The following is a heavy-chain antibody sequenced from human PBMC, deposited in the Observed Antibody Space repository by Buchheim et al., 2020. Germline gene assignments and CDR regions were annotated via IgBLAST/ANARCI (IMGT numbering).Heavy chain of an antibody. CDR1: GGSISSSNW. CDR3: ARVSRGITMIVVVRYYYYMDV. CDR2: IYHSGST. J-gene: IGHJ6*03. D-gene: IGHD3-22*01. V-gene: IGHV4-4*02. Sequence: QVQLQESGPGLVKPSGTLSLTCAVSGGSISSSNWWSWVRQPPGKGLEWIGEIYHSGSTNHNPSLKSRVTISVDKSKNQFSLKLSSVTAADTAVHYCARVSRGITMIVVVRYYYYMDVWGKGTT.